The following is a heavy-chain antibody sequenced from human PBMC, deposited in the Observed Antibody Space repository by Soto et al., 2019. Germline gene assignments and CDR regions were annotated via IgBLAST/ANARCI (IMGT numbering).Heavy chain of an antibody. V-gene: IGHV4-34*01. D-gene: IGHD6-6*01. Sequence: SETLSLTCAVYGGSFSGFYWTWIRQPPGKGLEWIGEIDHSGSTYYNPSLKSRVTISVDTSKNQFSLRLSSVTAADTAVYYCARGSIAARLAHWGLGTLVTVSS. CDR1: GGSFSGFY. CDR3: ARGSIAARLAH. CDR2: IDHSGST. J-gene: IGHJ4*02.